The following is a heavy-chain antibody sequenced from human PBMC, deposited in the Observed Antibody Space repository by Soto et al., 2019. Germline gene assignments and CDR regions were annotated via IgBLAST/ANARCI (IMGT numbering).Heavy chain of an antibody. CDR2: INHSGST. CDR3: ASMIKWELRRPPARWFDP. D-gene: IGHD1-26*01. Sequence: QVQLQQWGAGLLKPSETLSLTCAVYGGSFSGYYWSWIRQPPGKGLEWIGEINHSGSTNYNPSLKSRVTISVDTSKNQFSLKLSSVTAADTAVYYCASMIKWELRRPPARWFDPWGQGTLVTVSS. V-gene: IGHV4-34*01. CDR1: GGSFSGYY. J-gene: IGHJ5*02.